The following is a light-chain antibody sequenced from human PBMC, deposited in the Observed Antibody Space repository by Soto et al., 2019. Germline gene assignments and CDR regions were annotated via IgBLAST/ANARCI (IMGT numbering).Light chain of an antibody. Sequence: QSALTQPASVFGSPGQSITISCTGTSIDVGGYNYVSWYQQHPGKAPKLMIYDVSNRPSGVSNRFSGSKSGNTASLTISGLQAEDEADYYCSSYTSSSTLYVFGTGTKVTVL. V-gene: IGLV2-14*01. J-gene: IGLJ1*01. CDR3: SSYTSSSTLYV. CDR1: SIDVGGYNY. CDR2: DVS.